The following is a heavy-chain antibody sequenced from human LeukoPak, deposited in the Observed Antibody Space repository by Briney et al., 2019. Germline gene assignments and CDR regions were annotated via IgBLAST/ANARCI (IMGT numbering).Heavy chain of an antibody. CDR3: ARTPDYGGETFFDY. D-gene: IGHD4-23*01. J-gene: IGHJ4*02. Sequence: SETLSLTCTVSGGSISSSSYYWGWIRQPPGKGLEWIGSIYYSGSTYYNPSLKSRATISVDTSKNQFSLKLSSVTAADTAVYYCARTPDYGGETFFDYWGQGTLVTVSS. CDR2: IYYSGST. CDR1: GGSISSSSYY. V-gene: IGHV4-39*01.